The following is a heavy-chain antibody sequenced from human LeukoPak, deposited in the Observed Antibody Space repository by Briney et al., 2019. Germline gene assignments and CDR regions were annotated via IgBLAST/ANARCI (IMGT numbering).Heavy chain of an antibody. CDR2: IYHSGST. CDR1: GFTFSSYSM. CDR3: ASMVRGVIRESNKYYYYMDV. Sequence: GSLRLSCAASGFTFSSYSMNWVRQAPGKGLEWIGEIYHSGSTNYNPSLKSRVTISVDKSKNQFSLKLSSVTAADTAVYYCASMVRGVIRESNKYYYYMDVWGKGTTVTVSS. J-gene: IGHJ6*03. V-gene: IGHV4-4*02. D-gene: IGHD3-10*01.